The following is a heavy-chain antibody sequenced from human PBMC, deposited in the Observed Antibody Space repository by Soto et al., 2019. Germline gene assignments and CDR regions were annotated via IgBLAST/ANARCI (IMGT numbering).Heavy chain of an antibody. CDR2: ISYDGSNK. Sequence: GGSLRLSCAASGFTFSSYGMHWVRQAPGKGREWVAVISYDGSNKYYADSVKGRFTISRDNSKNTLYLQMNSLRAEDTAVYYCAKDLGGAVDYWGQGTLVTVSS. CDR1: GFTFSSYG. J-gene: IGHJ4*02. CDR3: AKDLGGAVDY. V-gene: IGHV3-30*18. D-gene: IGHD1-26*01.